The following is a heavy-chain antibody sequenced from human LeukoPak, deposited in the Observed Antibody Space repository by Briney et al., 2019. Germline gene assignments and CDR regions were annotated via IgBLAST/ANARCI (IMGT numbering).Heavy chain of an antibody. CDR3: ARDSGHAFDT. J-gene: IGHJ3*02. D-gene: IGHD2-15*01. Sequence: GGSLRLSCAASGFTFSSYSMNWVRQAPGKGLEWVSYASGNKIHYADSVKGRFTISRDSARNSLYLQMSSLRDEDTAVYFCARDSGHAFDTWGQGTMVTVSS. V-gene: IGHV3-48*02. CDR1: GFTFSSYS. CDR2: ASGNKI.